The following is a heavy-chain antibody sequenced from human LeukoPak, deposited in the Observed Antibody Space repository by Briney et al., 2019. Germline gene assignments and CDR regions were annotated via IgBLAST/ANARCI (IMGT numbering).Heavy chain of an antibody. J-gene: IGHJ4*02. Sequence: GGSLRLSCAASGFTFSNYRMHWVRQAPGKGLVWISRINSDGSNTTYADSVKGRFTISRDNSKNTLYLQMNSLRAEDTAVYYCARERDQPHYFDYWGQGTLVTVSS. V-gene: IGHV3-74*01. CDR3: ARERDQPHYFDY. CDR2: INSDGSNT. D-gene: IGHD1-14*01. CDR1: GFTFSNYR.